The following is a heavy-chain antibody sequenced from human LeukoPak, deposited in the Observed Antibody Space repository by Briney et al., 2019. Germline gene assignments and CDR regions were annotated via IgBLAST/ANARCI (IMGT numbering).Heavy chain of an antibody. Sequence: SGTLSLTCFVSGGSISSSNWWSWVRQPPGKGLEWIGEIYHSGSTNYKPSLKSRVTISVDKSKNQFSLKLSSVTAADTAVYYCARGTYYYDSSGYRIDYWGQGTLVTVSS. CDR1: GGSISSSNW. CDR2: IYHSGST. CDR3: ARGTYYYDSSGYRIDY. D-gene: IGHD3-22*01. V-gene: IGHV4-4*02. J-gene: IGHJ4*02.